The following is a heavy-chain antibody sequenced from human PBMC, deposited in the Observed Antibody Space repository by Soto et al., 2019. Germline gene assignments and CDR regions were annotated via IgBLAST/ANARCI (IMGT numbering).Heavy chain of an antibody. CDR1: GDSITRNSYF. Sequence: SETLSLTCTVSGDSITRNSYFWAWIRQPPGKGLEWIGSIYYSGSTYHNPSLKSRVTISVDRSNNQFSLKLTSVTAADTAVYYCARHFSVDHFDYWGQGALVTVS. D-gene: IGHD3-9*01. V-gene: IGHV4-39*01. CDR3: ARHFSVDHFDY. J-gene: IGHJ4*02. CDR2: IYYSGST.